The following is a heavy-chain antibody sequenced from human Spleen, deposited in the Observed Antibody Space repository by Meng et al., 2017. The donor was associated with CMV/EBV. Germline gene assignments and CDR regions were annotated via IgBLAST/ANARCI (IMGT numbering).Heavy chain of an antibody. V-gene: IGHV4-59*01. J-gene: IGHJ5*02. CDR1: GGSISGYF. Sequence: SETLSLTCTVSGGSISGYFWSWIRQPPGKGLEWIGYFYYSGSTYYNPSLKSRVTISVDTFKNQFSLKLSSVTTADTAIYYCARERTPMSNYFGPWGQGSLVTVSS. CDR2: FYYSGST. CDR3: ARERTPMSNYFGP. D-gene: IGHD5-18*01.